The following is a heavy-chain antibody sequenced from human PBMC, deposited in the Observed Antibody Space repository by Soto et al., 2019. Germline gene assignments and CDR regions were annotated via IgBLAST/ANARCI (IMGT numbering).Heavy chain of an antibody. V-gene: IGHV3-23*01. Sequence: GGALGLSLAASGFTLSSYAISLGRRAQGKGLEWVSRISGSGGSTYYADSVKGRFTISRDNSKNTLYLQMNSLRVEDTAVYYCAKSPDPSGWFDPWGQGTLVTVSS. J-gene: IGHJ5*02. CDR2: ISGSGGST. CDR3: AKSPDPSGWFDP. CDR1: GFTLSSYA.